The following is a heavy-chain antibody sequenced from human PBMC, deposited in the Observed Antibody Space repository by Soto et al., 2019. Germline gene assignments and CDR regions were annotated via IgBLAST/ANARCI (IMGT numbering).Heavy chain of an antibody. Sequence: PGGSLRLSCAASGFTFSSYAMSWVRQAPGKGLEWVSAISGSGGSTYYADSVKGRFTISRDNSKNTLYLQMNSLRAEDTAVYYCAKAGGGYSSSWYTAWGQGTLVTVSS. CDR1: GFTFSSYA. CDR3: AKAGGGYSSSWYTA. CDR2: ISGSGGST. V-gene: IGHV3-23*01. D-gene: IGHD6-13*01. J-gene: IGHJ5*02.